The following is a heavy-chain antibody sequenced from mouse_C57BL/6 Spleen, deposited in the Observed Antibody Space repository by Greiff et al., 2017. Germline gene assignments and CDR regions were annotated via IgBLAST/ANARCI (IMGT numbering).Heavy chain of an antibody. V-gene: IGHV6-3*01. J-gene: IGHJ3*01. CDR1: GFTFSNYW. CDR3: TGDGLRRAWFAY. CDR2: IRLKSDNYAT. Sequence: EVKVEESGGGLVQPGGSMKLSCVASGFTFSNYWMNWVRQSPEKGLEWVAQIRLKSDNYATHYAESVKGRFTISRDDSKSSVYLQMNNLRAEDTGIYYCTGDGLRRAWFAYWGQGTLVTVSA. D-gene: IGHD2-2*01.